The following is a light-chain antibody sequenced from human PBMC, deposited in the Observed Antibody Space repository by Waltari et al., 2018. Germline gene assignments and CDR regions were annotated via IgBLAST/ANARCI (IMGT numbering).Light chain of an antibody. CDR1: QGISSY. V-gene: IGKV1-9*01. J-gene: IGKJ2*01. CDR2: AES. CDR3: QKHNSYPPGYT. Sequence: DIQLTQSPSFLTASVGDRVTITCRSSQGISSYLAWYQQKPGKAPKLLFYAESTLQSGIPARSSGSGSGTGITLTISSMQPEDFETYDCQKHNSYPPGYTVGQGTKVEIK.